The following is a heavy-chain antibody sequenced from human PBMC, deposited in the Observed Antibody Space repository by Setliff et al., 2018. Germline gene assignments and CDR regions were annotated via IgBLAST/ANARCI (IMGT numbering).Heavy chain of an antibody. CDR2: IIPIFGTA. CDR1: GGTFSSYT. Sequence: VASVKVSCKASGGTFSSYTINWVRQAPGQGLEWMGGIIPIFGTANHAQNFQGRVTITADESTDTAYMELSSLTSDDTAVYYCAGHRGVEGTPVDYWGQGTLVTVSS. J-gene: IGHJ4*02. D-gene: IGHD3-10*01. CDR3: AGHRGVEGTPVDY. V-gene: IGHV1-69*13.